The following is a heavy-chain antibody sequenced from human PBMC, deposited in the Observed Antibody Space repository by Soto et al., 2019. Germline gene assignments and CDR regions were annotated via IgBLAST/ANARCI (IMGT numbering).Heavy chain of an antibody. Sequence: EVQLVESGGGLVQPGGSLRLSCAASGFTFSDHYMDWIRQAPGKGLEWVGRVKNKANSYGTEYAASVKGRFSISRDDSKNSLYLQMNSLETEDAAVYYCARGGLSSAYMRRRRYDHWGQGTLVTVSS. CDR2: VKNKANSYGT. CDR3: ARGGLSSAYMRRRRYDH. J-gene: IGHJ4*02. CDR1: GFTFSDHY. D-gene: IGHD2-21*01. V-gene: IGHV3-72*01.